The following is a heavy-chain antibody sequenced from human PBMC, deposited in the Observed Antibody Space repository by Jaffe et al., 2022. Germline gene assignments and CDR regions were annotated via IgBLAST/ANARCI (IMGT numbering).Heavy chain of an antibody. Sequence: EVQLVESGGGLVQPGESLRLSCAASGFPFIDYWMHWVRRAPGKGLVWVSRINSDGSGTIYADSIKGRFTISRDNAKNTLYLHMNSLRAEDTAVYYCARGAYYHFDYWGQGALVTVSS. CDR3: ARGAYYHFDY. CDR1: GFPFIDYW. J-gene: IGHJ4*02. CDR2: INSDGSGT. D-gene: IGHD3-10*01. V-gene: IGHV3-74*01.